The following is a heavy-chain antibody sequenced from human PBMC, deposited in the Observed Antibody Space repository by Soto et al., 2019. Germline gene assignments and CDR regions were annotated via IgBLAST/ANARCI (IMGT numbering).Heavy chain of an antibody. CDR3: AKSPLGYWNYVTYFDY. J-gene: IGHJ4*02. CDR1: GFTFSSYA. Sequence: PGGSLRLSCAASGFTFSSYAMSWVRQAPGKGLEWVSAISGSGGSTYYADSVKGRFTISRDNSKNTLYLQMNSLRAEDTAVYYCAKSPLGYWNYVTYFDYWGQGTLVTVSS. V-gene: IGHV3-23*01. CDR2: ISGSGGST. D-gene: IGHD1-7*01.